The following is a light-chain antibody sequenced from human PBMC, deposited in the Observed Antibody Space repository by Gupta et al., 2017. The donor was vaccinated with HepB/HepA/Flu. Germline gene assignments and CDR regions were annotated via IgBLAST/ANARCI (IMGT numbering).Light chain of an antibody. J-gene: IGKJ5*01. Sequence: DIQLTQSPSFLSASVGDRVTITCRASQDINSYLIWYQQKPGKAPNLLIYTASTLQGGVPSRFSGSGSGTEFTLTISSRQPEDFATYYCQHVNSYPLTFGEGTLVDIK. CDR2: TAS. V-gene: IGKV1-9*01. CDR1: QDINSY. CDR3: QHVNSYPLT.